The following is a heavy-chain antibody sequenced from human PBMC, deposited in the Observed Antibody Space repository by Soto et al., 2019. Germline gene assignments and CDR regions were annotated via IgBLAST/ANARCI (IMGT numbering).Heavy chain of an antibody. D-gene: IGHD3-22*01. CDR3: ARDPTTYYDYRGGSLPLFYFDS. CDR2: VSYDGNNQ. V-gene: IGHV3-30-3*01. J-gene: IGHJ4*02. CDR1: GFTFNTYA. Sequence: QPGGSLRLSCAASGFTFNTYALHWVRQAPGKGLEWVALVSYDGNNQHYADSVKGRFIISRDNSRNTLYFQMDSLRAEDTAVYYCARDPTTYYDYRGGSLPLFYFDSWGQGTLVTVSS.